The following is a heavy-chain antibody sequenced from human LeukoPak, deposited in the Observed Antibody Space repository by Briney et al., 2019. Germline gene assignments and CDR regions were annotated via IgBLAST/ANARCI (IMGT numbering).Heavy chain of an antibody. J-gene: IGHJ3*02. V-gene: IGHV1-18*01. CDR1: GYTFTSYG. CDR3: ARSTAPRDTFDI. CDR2: ISAYNGNT. Sequence: ASVKVSCKASGYTFTSYGISWVRQAPGQGLEWMGWISAYNGNTNYAQKLQGRVTMTTDTSTSTAYMELRSLRSDDTAIFYCARSTAPRDTFDIWGQGTMVTVSS.